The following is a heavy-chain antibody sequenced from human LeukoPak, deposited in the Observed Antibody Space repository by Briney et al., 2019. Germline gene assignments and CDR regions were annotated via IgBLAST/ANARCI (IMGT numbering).Heavy chain of an antibody. D-gene: IGHD2-2*02. V-gene: IGHV3-21*01. CDR2: ISGTNTSI. CDR3: ARGPIPDY. CDR1: GFTFSSYS. J-gene: IGHJ4*02. Sequence: PGGSLRLSCAASGFTFSSYSMNWVRQAPGKGLEWVSSISGTNTSIYYADSVKGRFTIPRDNAKNSLYLQMNSLRAEDTAVYYCARGPIPDYWGQGTLVTVSS.